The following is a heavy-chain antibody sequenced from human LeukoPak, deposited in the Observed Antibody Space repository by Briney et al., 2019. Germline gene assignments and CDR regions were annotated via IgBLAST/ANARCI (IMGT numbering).Heavy chain of an antibody. CDR1: GGSFSGYY. V-gene: IGHV4-34*01. CDR3: ARIGTYYYDSSGYYHNWFDP. D-gene: IGHD3-22*01. CDR2: INHSGST. J-gene: IGHJ5*02. Sequence: PSETLSLTCAVYGGSFSGYYWSWIRQPPGKGLEWIGEINHSGSTNYNPSLKSRVTMSVDTSKNQFSLKLSSVTAADTAVYYCARIGTYYYDSSGYYHNWFDPWGQGTLVTVSS.